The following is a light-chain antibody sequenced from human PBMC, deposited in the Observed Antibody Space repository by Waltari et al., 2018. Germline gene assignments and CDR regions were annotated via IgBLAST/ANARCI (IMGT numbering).Light chain of an antibody. V-gene: IGLV2-11*01. CDR3: CSYAGTYTLI. CDR2: DVP. Sequence: QSALTQPRSVSGSPGQSVTISCTGTSSDVGGYNYVSWYQQHPGKAPKLMIYDVPKRPSGVPYRFSASKSGNTASLTISGLQAEDEADYYCCSYAGTYTLIFGGGTKLTVL. CDR1: SSDVGGYNY. J-gene: IGLJ2*01.